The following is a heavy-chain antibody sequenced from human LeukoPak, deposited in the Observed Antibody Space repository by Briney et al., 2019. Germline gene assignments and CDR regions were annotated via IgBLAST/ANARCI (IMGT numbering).Heavy chain of an antibody. CDR3: AKQDGYSYGSVDY. CDR2: ISGSGGST. V-gene: IGHV3-23*01. Sequence: GGSLRLSCAASGFTLSSYAMGWVRQAPGKGLEWVSGISGSGGSTYYADSVKGRFTISRDNSKNTLYLQMNSLRAEDTAVYYCAKQDGYSYGSVDYWGQGTLVTVSS. CDR1: GFTLSSYA. D-gene: IGHD5-18*01. J-gene: IGHJ4*02.